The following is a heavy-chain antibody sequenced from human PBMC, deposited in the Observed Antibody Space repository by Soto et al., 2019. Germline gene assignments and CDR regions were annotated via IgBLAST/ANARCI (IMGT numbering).Heavy chain of an antibody. J-gene: IGHJ6*02. V-gene: IGHV1-8*01. CDR3: VRATMVRGVTIKAYGMDV. D-gene: IGHD3-10*01. CDR1: GYTFTSYD. Sequence: ASVKVSCKASGYTFTSYDINWVRQATGQGLEWMGWMNPNSGNTGYAQKFQGRVTMTSNTSISTAYMELSSLRSEDTAVYYCVRATMVRGVTIKAYGMDVWGQGTTVTVSS. CDR2: MNPNSGNT.